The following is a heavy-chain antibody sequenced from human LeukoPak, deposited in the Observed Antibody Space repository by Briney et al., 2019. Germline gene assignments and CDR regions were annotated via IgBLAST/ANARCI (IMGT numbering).Heavy chain of an antibody. CDR2: MKQDGSEK. CDR1: GFTFSDYW. V-gene: IGHV3-7*01. D-gene: IGHD3-10*01. J-gene: IGHJ4*02. Sequence: PGGSLRLSCAASGFTFSDYWMNWVRQAPGKGLEWVANMKQDGSEKSYVDSVKGRFTISRDNAKNSLYLQMNGLRAEDTAVYYCARSTMIRGVYYFDYWGQGTLVTVSS. CDR3: ARSTMIRGVYYFDY.